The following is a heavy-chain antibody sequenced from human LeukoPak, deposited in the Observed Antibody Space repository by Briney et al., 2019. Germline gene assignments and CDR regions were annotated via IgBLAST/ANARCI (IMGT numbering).Heavy chain of an antibody. CDR3: AGSPYYYGSGSYYGD. D-gene: IGHD3-10*01. CDR2: ISGSGGST. Sequence: PGGSLRLSCAASGFTFSSNAMSWVRQAPGKGLEWVSAISGSGGSTYYADSVKGRFTISRDSSKNTLYLQMNSLRAEDTAVYYCAGSPYYYGSGSYYGDWGQGTLVTVSS. CDR1: GFTFSSNA. J-gene: IGHJ4*02. V-gene: IGHV3-23*01.